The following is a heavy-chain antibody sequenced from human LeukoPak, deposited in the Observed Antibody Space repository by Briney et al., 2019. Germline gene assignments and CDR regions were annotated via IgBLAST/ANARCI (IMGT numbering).Heavy chain of an antibody. V-gene: IGHV3-11*04. CDR1: GFTFSDYY. D-gene: IGHD2-21*02. CDR2: ISSSGSTI. CDR3: AKDIPGGGDDY. J-gene: IGHJ4*02. Sequence: GGSLRLSCAASGFTFSDYYMSWIRQAPGKGLEWVSYISSSGSTIYYAGSVKGRFTISRDNAKNSLYLQMNSLRADDTAIYYCAKDIPGGGDDYWGQGTLVTVSS.